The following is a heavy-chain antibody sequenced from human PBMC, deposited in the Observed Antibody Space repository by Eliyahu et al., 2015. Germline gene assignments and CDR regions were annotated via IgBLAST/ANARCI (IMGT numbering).Heavy chain of an antibody. CDR3: ANGVYYDSKGYFRH. V-gene: IGHV3-30*18. Sequence: QVQLVESGGGVVQPGRSXRLSCXAXGXTFSNYGVHWVRQAPGKGLEWVAVISNDGNNQYYADSVKGRFTISRDNSKSTLYLQMDSLSAEDTAIYYCANGVYYDSKGYFRHWGQGALVAVSS. D-gene: IGHD3-22*01. CDR2: ISNDGNNQ. J-gene: IGHJ4*02. CDR1: GXTFSNYG.